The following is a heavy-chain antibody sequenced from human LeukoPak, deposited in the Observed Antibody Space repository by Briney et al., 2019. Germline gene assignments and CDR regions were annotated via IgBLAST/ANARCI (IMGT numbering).Heavy chain of an antibody. CDR2: ISAYNGNT. CDR1: GYTFTSYG. Sequence: GASVKVSCKASGYTFTSYGISWVRQAPGQGLEWMGWISAYNGNTNYAQKLQGRVTMTTDTSTSTAYMELRSLRSDDTAVYYCARLRYCSGGSCYLFDYWGQGTQVTVSS. V-gene: IGHV1-18*01. D-gene: IGHD2-15*01. CDR3: ARLRYCSGGSCYLFDY. J-gene: IGHJ4*02.